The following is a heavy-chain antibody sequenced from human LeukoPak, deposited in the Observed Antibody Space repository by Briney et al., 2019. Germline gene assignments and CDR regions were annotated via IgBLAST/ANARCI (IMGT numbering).Heavy chain of an antibody. D-gene: IGHD5-12*01. J-gene: IGHJ4*02. CDR2: IYNDGSA. Sequence: GGSLRLSCAASGFAFNNAWMSWVRQAPGRGLEWASVIYNDGSAYYADSVKGRFIISKDISKNTLYLQMNNLRADDTAFYYCAREGGYAVGDFWGRGTLVTVSS. V-gene: IGHV3-53*01. CDR1: GFAFNNAW. CDR3: AREGGYAVGDF.